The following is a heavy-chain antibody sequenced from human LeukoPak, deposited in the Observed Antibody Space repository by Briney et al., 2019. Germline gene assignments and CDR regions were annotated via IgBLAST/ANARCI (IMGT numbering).Heavy chain of an antibody. CDR2: IYYSGST. V-gene: IGHV4-39*07. Sequence: SETLSLTCTVSGGSISSSSYYWGWIRQPPGKGLEWIGSIYYSGSTYYNPSLKSRVTISVDTSKNQFSLKLSSVTAADTAVYYCAKVERGASLTGTCLFDYWGQGTLVTVSS. CDR1: GGSISSSSYY. CDR3: AKVERGASLTGTCLFDY. D-gene: IGHD1-7*01. J-gene: IGHJ4*02.